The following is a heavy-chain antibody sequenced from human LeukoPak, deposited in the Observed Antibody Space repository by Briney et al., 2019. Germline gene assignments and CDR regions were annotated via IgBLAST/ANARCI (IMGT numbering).Heavy chain of an antibody. J-gene: IGHJ5*02. CDR2: INHSGST. CDR1: GGSFSGYY. D-gene: IGHD3-10*01. CDR3: ARTYYYGSGSYYKRRNWFDP. Sequence: SETLSLTCAVYGGSFSGYYWSWIRQPPGKGLEWIGEINHSGSTNYNPSLKSRVTISVDTSKNQFSLKLSSVTAADTAVYYCARTYYYGSGSYYKRRNWFDPWGQGTLVTVSS. V-gene: IGHV4-34*01.